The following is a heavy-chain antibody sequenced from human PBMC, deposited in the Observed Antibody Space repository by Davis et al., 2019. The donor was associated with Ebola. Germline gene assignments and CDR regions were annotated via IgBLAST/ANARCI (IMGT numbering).Heavy chain of an antibody. CDR1: GGSISGYY. V-gene: IGHV4-59*08. J-gene: IGHJ4*02. CDR3: ARGSASGYDSHY. Sequence: SETLSLTCTVSGGSISGYYWSWIRQPPERGLVWIGYIYYSGYTNYNPSLRSRVTLSVDSSKNQFSLKLSSVTAADTAVYYCARGSASGYDSHYWGQGTLVTVSS. CDR2: IYYSGYT. D-gene: IGHD5-12*01.